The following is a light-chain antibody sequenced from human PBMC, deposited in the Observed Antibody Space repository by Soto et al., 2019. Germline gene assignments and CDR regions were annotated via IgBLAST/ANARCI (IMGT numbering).Light chain of an antibody. CDR2: DAS. V-gene: IGKV1-5*01. CDR1: QSISSW. Sequence: DIQMTQSPSTLSASVGDRVTITCRASQSISSWLAWYQQKPGKAPKLLIYDASSLESGVPSRFSGSGSRTEFTLTISSLQPDDFATYYCQQYGTFGQGTKLEIK. CDR3: QQYGT. J-gene: IGKJ2*01.